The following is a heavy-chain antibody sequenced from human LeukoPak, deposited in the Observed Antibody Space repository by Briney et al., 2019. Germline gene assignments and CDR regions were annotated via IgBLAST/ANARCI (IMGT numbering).Heavy chain of an antibody. D-gene: IGHD2-15*01. Sequence: GGSLRLSCAASGFTFSDYYMSWIRQAPGKGLEWVSYISSSSSYTNYADSVKGRFTISRDNAKNSLYLQMNSLRAEDTAVYYCARHVIAARVFDYWGQGTLVTVSS. CDR1: GFTFSDYY. V-gene: IGHV3-11*03. CDR3: ARHVIAARVFDY. J-gene: IGHJ4*02. CDR2: ISSSSSYT.